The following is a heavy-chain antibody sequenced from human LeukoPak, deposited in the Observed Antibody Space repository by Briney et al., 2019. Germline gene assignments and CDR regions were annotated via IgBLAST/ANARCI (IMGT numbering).Heavy chain of an antibody. Sequence: PGRSLRLSCAASGFTFSSYGMHWVRQAPGKGLEWVAVIWYDGSNKYYADSVKGRFTISRDNSKNTLYLQMNSLRAEDTAVYYCAKGLLRYFDWFQYGMDVWGQGTTVTVSS. CDR1: GFTFSSYG. D-gene: IGHD3-9*01. CDR3: AKGLLRYFDWFQYGMDV. J-gene: IGHJ6*02. V-gene: IGHV3-33*06. CDR2: IWYDGSNK.